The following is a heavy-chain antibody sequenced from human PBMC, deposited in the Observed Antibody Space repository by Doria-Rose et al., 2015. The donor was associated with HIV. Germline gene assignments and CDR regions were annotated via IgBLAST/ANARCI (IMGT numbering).Heavy chain of an antibody. CDR1: GVSLSSPGMG. J-gene: IGHJ4*02. CDR3: ARIKSSGWYHKYYFDF. V-gene: IGHV2-26*01. CDR2: IFSDDER. Sequence: QITLKESGPVLVKPTETLTLTCTVSGVSLSSPGMGVSWIRQPPGQALEWLANIFSDDERSYTTSLKSRLTISRGTSKSQVVLTMTDMDPVDTATYYCARIKSSGWYHKYYFDFWGQGTLVIVS. D-gene: IGHD6-13*01.